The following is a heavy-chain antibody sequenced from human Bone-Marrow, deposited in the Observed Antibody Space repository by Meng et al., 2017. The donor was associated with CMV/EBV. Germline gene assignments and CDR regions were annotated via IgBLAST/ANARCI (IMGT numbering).Heavy chain of an antibody. CDR1: GFTFSGSA. CDR2: ITSKANSYAK. Sequence: GESLKISCAASGFTFSGSAMHWVRQASGKGLEWVGHITSKANSYAKLYAASVKGRFTISRDDSKNTAYLQMNSLKTEDTAVYYCSPLGAELSPWGQGTLVTVSS. CDR3: SPLGAELSP. V-gene: IGHV3-73*01. J-gene: IGHJ5*02. D-gene: IGHD3-16*01.